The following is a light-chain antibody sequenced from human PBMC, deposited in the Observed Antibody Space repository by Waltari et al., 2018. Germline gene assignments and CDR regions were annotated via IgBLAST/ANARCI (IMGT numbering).Light chain of an antibody. Sequence: QSALTQPASVSGSPGQSITIACTGSSSDAGSYNLVSGYQQQPGRAPILMIYEVSGRPSGVANRVSCSKSGNTASLTICGLQAEDEADYYCCSYTGSPHVVFGGGTKLTVL. CDR2: EVS. CDR1: SSDAGSYNL. V-gene: IGLV2-23*02. CDR3: CSYTGSPHVV. J-gene: IGLJ2*01.